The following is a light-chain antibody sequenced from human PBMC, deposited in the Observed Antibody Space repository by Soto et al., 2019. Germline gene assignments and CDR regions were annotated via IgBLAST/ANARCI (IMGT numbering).Light chain of an antibody. V-gene: IGKV3-11*01. Sequence: EIVLTQSPVTLSLSPGQGAALSCRASQSISNYLAWYQQKPGQAPRLLIYDASNRATGTPARFSGSGSGTDCTLTISSLEPEDFAVYYCQQRSNWPPAITFGQGTRLEIK. CDR1: QSISNY. J-gene: IGKJ5*01. CDR3: QQRSNWPPAIT. CDR2: DAS.